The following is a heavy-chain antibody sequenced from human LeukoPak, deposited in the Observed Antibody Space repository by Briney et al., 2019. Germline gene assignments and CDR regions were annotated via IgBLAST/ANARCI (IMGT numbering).Heavy chain of an antibody. CDR1: GYTFTSYY. V-gene: IGHV1-46*01. CDR3: VREEGLGDAYNVFDY. J-gene: IGHJ4*02. CDR2: INPSGGST. Sequence: ASVKVSCKASGYTFTSYYMHWVRQAPGQGLEWMGIINPSGGSTSYAQKFQGRVTMTRDTSTSTVYMELSSLRAEDTAIYYCVREEGLGDAYNVFDYWGQGTPVTVSS. D-gene: IGHD5-24*01.